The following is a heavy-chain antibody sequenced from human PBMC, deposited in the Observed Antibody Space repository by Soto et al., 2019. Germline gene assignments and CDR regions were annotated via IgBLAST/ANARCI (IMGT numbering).Heavy chain of an antibody. CDR2: FNPTSGST. Sequence: ASVKVSCKASGGTFGNYAINWLRQAPGQGLERMGIFNPTSGSTNYAQKFQGRVTLTMDTSTRTVYMELSSLRFDDTAVYYCARDLAAGDYWGQGTLVTVSS. CDR3: ARDLAAGDY. V-gene: IGHV1-46*01. J-gene: IGHJ4*02. D-gene: IGHD6-13*01. CDR1: GGTFGNYA.